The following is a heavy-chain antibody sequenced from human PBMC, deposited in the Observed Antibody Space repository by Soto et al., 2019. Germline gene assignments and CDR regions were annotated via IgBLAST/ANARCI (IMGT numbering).Heavy chain of an antibody. CDR1: GGSFRTYA. Sequence: QAQVVQSGAEVKKPGSSVKVSCKASGGSFRTYAINWVRQAPGQGLEWMGGIIPMLAAPTYAQKFQGRLTITADESTTTVYMELSSLTSEDTAVYYCARVGPPSPSVIWFFDLWGRGTLVTVSS. J-gene: IGHJ2*01. V-gene: IGHV1-69*01. CDR2: IIPMLAAP. CDR3: ARVGPPSPSVIWFFDL. D-gene: IGHD2-21*01.